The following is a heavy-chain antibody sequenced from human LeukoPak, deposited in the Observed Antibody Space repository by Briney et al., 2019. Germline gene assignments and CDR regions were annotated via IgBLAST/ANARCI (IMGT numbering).Heavy chain of an antibody. CDR2: IYTSGST. V-gene: IGHV4-4*07. D-gene: IGHD6-13*01. CDR3: ARSSSSWELNDYYYMDV. Sequence: PSETLSLTCTVSGGSISSYYWSWIRQPAGKGLEWIGRIYTSGSTNYNPSLKSRVTMSVDTSKNQFSLKLSSVTAADTAVYYCARSSSSWELNDYYYMDVWGKGTTVTISS. J-gene: IGHJ6*03. CDR1: GGSISSYY.